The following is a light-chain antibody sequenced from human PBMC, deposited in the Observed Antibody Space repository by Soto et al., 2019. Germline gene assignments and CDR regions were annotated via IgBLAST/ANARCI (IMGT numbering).Light chain of an antibody. Sequence: EIVLTQSPGTLSLSPGERATLSCRASAGVSDNFLAWYQQKPGQAPKLLIYDTSIRATDIPDRFSGRGDGTDFTLSISRLEPEDSEIYYCQQYATPWTLGQGTKVEIK. CDR1: AGVSDNF. CDR2: DTS. J-gene: IGKJ1*01. CDR3: QQYATPWT. V-gene: IGKV3-20*01.